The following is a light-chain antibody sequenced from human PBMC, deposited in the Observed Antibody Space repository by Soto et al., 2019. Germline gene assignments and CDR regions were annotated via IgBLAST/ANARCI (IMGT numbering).Light chain of an antibody. CDR1: QSVSRY. CDR3: QQYNNWPRM. J-gene: IGKJ1*01. V-gene: IGKV3-15*01. CDR2: GAS. Sequence: EIVLAQSSATLSLSPGERATLSCRASQSVSRYLAWYQHKVGQAPRLLIYGASTRATGIPARFSGSGSGTEFTLTISSLQSEDFAVYYCQQYNNWPRMFGQGTKVDIK.